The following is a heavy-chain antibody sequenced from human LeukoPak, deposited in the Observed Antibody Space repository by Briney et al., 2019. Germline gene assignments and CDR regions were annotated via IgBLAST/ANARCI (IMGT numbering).Heavy chain of an antibody. V-gene: IGHV3-23*01. Sequence: RGGPLRLSCAASGFTFSSYAMSWVRQAPRKGLEWVSAISGSGGSTYYADSVKGRFTISRDNSKNTLYLQMNSLRAEDTAVYYCASGYSGSCFTYWGQGTLVTVSS. CDR3: ASGYSGSCFTY. CDR2: ISGSGGST. CDR1: GFTFSSYA. D-gene: IGHD1-26*01. J-gene: IGHJ4*02.